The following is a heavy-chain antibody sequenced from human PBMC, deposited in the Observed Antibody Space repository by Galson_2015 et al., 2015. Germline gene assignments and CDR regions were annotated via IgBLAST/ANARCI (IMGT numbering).Heavy chain of an antibody. J-gene: IGHJ4*02. CDR2: IRGGGGST. CDR1: GFTFSSYA. Sequence: SLRLSCAASGFTFSSYAMRWVRQAPGKGLEWVSAIRGGGGSTYYADSVKGRFTISRDNSKKTLYLQMNSLRAEDTAVYYCAKEVAEAGTPAFDYWGQGTLVTVSS. CDR3: AKEVAEAGTPAFDY. D-gene: IGHD6-13*01. V-gene: IGHV3-23*01.